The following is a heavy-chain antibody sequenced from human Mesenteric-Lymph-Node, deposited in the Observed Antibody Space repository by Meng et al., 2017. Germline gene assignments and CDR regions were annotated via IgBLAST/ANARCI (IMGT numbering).Heavy chain of an antibody. CDR2: ISASAANT. CDR1: GFTFSSYA. CDR3: VKLYNTGSYGRYYFDY. D-gene: IGHD1-14*01. Sequence: GESLKISCAASGFTFSSYAMSWVRQAPGKGLEWVSSISASAANTYYADSVKGRFTISRDNSENTLYLQMNSLRAEDTAVYYCVKLYNTGSYGRYYFDYWGQGTLVTVSS. V-gene: IGHV3-23*01. J-gene: IGHJ4*02.